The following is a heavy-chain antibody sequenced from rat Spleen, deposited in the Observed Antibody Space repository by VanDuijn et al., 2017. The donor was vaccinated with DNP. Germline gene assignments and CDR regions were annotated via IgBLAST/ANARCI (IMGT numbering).Heavy chain of an antibody. J-gene: IGHJ2*01. CDR3: ARGAHTTGITPSY. CDR2: ITSSGGST. CDR1: GFTFNNYW. V-gene: IGHV5-31*01. Sequence: EVQLVKSGGDLVQPGRSLNLSCVASGFTFNNYWMTWIRQVPGKGLEWVASITSSGGSTYYPDSVKGRFTISRDNAKNTLYLQMNSLRSEDTATYYCARGAHTTGITPSYWGQGVMVTVSS. D-gene: IGHD1-9*01.